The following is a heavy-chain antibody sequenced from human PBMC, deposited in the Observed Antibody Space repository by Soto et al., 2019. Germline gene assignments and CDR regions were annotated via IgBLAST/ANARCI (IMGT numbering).Heavy chain of an antibody. D-gene: IGHD1-26*01. Sequence: GRALRRSSAASGFSFENFGMSWVRQAPGKGLEWISSISGSGFKKYYADSVKGRFTISRDNSKSTVYLELNNLSAEDTAVYHCAKNQGVELVPLATVDWFDPWGQGSVVTVSS. CDR1: GFSFENFG. J-gene: IGHJ5*02. CDR2: ISGSGFKK. V-gene: IGHV3-23*01. CDR3: AKNQGVELVPLATVDWFDP.